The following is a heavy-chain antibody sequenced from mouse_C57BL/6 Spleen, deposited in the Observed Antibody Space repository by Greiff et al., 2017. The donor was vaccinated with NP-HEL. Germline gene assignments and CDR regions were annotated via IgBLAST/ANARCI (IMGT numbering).Heavy chain of an antibody. D-gene: IGHD2-1*01. CDR1: GYTFTSYG. J-gene: IGHJ4*01. CDR2: IYPRSGNT. V-gene: IGHV1-81*01. Sequence: VQLQQSGAELARPGASVKLSCKASGYTFTSYGISWVKQRTGQGLEWIGEIYPRSGNTYYNEKFKGKATLTADKSSSTAYMELRSLTSEDSAVYFCARDDGNYGGSYYAMDYWGQGTSVTVSS. CDR3: ARDDGNYGGSYYAMDY.